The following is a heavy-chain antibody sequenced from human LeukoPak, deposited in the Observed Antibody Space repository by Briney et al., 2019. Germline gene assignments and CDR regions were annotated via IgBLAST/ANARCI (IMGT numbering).Heavy chain of an antibody. CDR1: GFTFSSYA. D-gene: IGHD3-3*01. V-gene: IGHV3-23*01. CDR2: ISGSGGST. CDR3: ARGGRFWSGYYLTDAFDI. Sequence: GGSLRLSCAASGFTFSSYAMSWVRQAPGKGLEWVSAISGSGGSTYYADSVKGRFTISRDNSKNTLYLQMNSLRAEDTAVYYCARGGRFWSGYYLTDAFDIWGQGTMVTVSS. J-gene: IGHJ3*02.